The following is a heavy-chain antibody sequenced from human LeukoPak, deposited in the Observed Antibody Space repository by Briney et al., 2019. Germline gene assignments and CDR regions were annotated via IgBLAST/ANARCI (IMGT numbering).Heavy chain of an antibody. CDR3: AKDWSMIVVPIDI. V-gene: IGHV3-30*04. Sequence: GGSLRLSCAASGFTFSSYAMHWVRQAPGKGLEWVAVISYDGSNKYYADFVKGRFTISRDNSKNTLYLQMNSLRAEDTAVYYCAKDWSMIVVPIDIWGQGTMVTVSS. CDR1: GFTFSSYA. J-gene: IGHJ3*02. D-gene: IGHD3-22*01. CDR2: ISYDGSNK.